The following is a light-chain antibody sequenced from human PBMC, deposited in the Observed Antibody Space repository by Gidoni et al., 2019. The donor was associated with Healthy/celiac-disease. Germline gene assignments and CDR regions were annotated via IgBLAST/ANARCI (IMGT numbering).Light chain of an antibody. V-gene: IGKV1-12*01. CDR2: TAS. J-gene: IGKJ1*01. CDR1: QDISTR. CDR3: QQANSFQGT. Sequence: DIQMTQSPSSVSASVGDRVTMTCRASQDISTRLTWYQQKSGKAPNLLSYTASNLQSGVPSRFSGSGSGTDFTLTISSLQPEDFATYYGQQANSFQGTFGQGTKVEIK.